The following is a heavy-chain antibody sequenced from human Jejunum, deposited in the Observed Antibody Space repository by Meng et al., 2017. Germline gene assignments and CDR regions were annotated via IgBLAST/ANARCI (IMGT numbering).Heavy chain of an antibody. CDR3: VRVINEGPRASGVEY. D-gene: IGHD6-25*01. CDR2: TYWNDDK. J-gene: IGHJ4*02. V-gene: IGHV2-5*04. Sequence: SGPTLVKPTQTLTLTCSFSGFSLTSGGAGVGWIRQPPGKALEWLAVTYWNDDKRYSPSLKSRVAIIRDASKSQVVLTLTNMGPVDTGTNYCVRVINEGPRASGVEYWGQGTLVTVSS. CDR1: GFSLTSGGAG.